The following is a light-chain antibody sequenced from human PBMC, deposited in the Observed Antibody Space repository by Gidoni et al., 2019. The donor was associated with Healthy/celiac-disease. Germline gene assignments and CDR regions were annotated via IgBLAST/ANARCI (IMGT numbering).Light chain of an antibody. CDR2: GAS. V-gene: IGKV3-20*01. Sequence: ELVLTQSPGTLSLSPGERATLSCRASQSVSSSYLVWYQQKHGQASRLLIYGASSRATGIPDRFSGSGSWTDFNITISRLEPEEVAVYYCQQYGSAPLFTFGPGTKVDIK. J-gene: IGKJ3*01. CDR1: QSVSSSY. CDR3: QQYGSAPLFT.